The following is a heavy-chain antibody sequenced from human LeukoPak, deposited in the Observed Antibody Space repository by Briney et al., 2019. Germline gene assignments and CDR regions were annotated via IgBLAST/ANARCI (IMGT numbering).Heavy chain of an antibody. D-gene: IGHD2-8*01. J-gene: IGHJ4*02. CDR2: ISGSGGST. CDR3: AKDRSCTNDICHGDFDY. V-gene: IGHV3-23*01. Sequence: TGGSLRLSCAASGFTFSSYAVSWVRQAPGKGLEWVSSISGSGGSTYSADSVKGRFTISRDNSKNTLYLQMKSLRAEDTALYYCAKDRSCTNDICHGDFDYWGQGTLVTVSS. CDR1: GFTFSSYA.